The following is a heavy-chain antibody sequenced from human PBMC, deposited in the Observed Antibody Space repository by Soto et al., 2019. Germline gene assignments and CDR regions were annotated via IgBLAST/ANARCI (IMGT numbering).Heavy chain of an antibody. CDR2: ISSSGSTI. CDR1: GFTFSSYE. V-gene: IGHV3-48*03. J-gene: IGHJ4*02. Sequence: GSLRLSCAASGFTFSSYEMNWVRQAPGKGLEWVSYISSSGSTIYYADSVKGRFTISRDNAKNSLYLQMNSLRAEDTAVYYRARDLIAAAGTVHWGQGTLVTVSS. D-gene: IGHD6-13*01. CDR3: ARDLIAAAGTVH.